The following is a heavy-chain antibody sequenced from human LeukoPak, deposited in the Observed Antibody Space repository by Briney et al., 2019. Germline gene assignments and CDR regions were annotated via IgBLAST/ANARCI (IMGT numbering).Heavy chain of an antibody. CDR1: GFTFSSYS. J-gene: IGHJ4*02. D-gene: IGHD2-21*01. CDR2: ISSSSSYI. CDR3: ARDFRLSGDNY. V-gene: IGHV3-21*01. Sequence: GGSLRLSCAASGFTFSSYSMNWVRQAPGKGLEWVSSISSSSSYICYADSVKGRFTISRDNAKNSLYLQMNSLRAEDTAVYYCARDFRLSGDNYWGQGTLVTVSS.